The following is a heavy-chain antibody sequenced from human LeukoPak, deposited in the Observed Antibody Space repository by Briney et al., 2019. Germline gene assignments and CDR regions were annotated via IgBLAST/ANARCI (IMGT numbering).Heavy chain of an antibody. CDR2: ISGGSSFT. CDR3: TASLGHPPFY. V-gene: IGHV3-21*03. D-gene: IGHD1-26*01. Sequence: SGGSLRLSCAASGFSFSSFSMNWVRQAPGKGLEWVSYISGGSSFTYYVDSVKGRFTISRDDSKNTLYLQMNSLKTEDTAVYYCTASLGHPPFYWGQGTLVTVSS. CDR1: GFSFSSFS. J-gene: IGHJ4*02.